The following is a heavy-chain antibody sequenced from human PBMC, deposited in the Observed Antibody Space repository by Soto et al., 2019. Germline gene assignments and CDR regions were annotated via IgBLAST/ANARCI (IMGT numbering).Heavy chain of an antibody. D-gene: IGHD2-21*01. CDR3: ASTVIGPNWFDP. CDR2: IYYSGST. V-gene: IGHV4-31*03. Sequence: PSETLSLTCTVSGGSISSGGYYWSWIRQHPGKGLEWIGYIYYSGSTYYNPSLKSRVTISVDTSKNQFSLKLSSVTAADTAVYYCASTVIGPNWFDPWGQGTLVTVSS. J-gene: IGHJ5*02. CDR1: GGSISSGGYY.